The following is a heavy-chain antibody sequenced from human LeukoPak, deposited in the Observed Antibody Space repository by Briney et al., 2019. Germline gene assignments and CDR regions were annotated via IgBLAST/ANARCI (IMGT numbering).Heavy chain of an antibody. V-gene: IGHV4-39*01. Sequence: SETLSLTCTVSGGSISSSSYYWGWIRQPPGKGLEWIGSIYYSGSTYYNPSLKSRVTISVDTSKNQFSLKLCSVTAADTAVYYCARELLWFGERTSFDYWGQGTLVTVSS. CDR2: IYYSGST. CDR1: GGSISSSSYY. J-gene: IGHJ4*02. CDR3: ARELLWFGERTSFDY. D-gene: IGHD3-10*01.